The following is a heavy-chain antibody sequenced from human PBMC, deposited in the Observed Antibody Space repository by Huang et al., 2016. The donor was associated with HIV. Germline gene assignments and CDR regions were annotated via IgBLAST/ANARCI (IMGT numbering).Heavy chain of an antibody. J-gene: IGHJ5*02. Sequence: QVQLQQWGAGLLKPSETLSLTCAVYGGSFSGYYWSWIRQSPGRGLEWIGEINHSGSTNYNPSLKRRVTISVDTSKNQFSLKLSSVTAADTAVYYCAQQPDLDNWFDPWGQGTLVTVSS. V-gene: IGHV4-34*01. CDR3: AQQPDLDNWFDP. CDR1: GGSFSGYY. D-gene: IGHD5-18*01. CDR2: INHSGST.